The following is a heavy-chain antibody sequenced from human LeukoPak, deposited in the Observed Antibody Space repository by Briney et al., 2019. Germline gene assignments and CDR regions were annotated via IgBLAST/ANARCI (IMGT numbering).Heavy chain of an antibody. J-gene: IGHJ4*02. D-gene: IGHD4-23*01. CDR1: GGTSSRYS. CDR2: TNPIVGAT. V-gene: IGHV1-69*13. Sequence: SVKVSCKASGGTSSRYSISWVRQAPGQGLEWMGGTNPIVGATYYAQKFQGRVTISRDESTSTANMELSSLRPDDTAVYYCARGRVMNDYGGNILEYWGQGTLVTVSS. CDR3: ARGRVMNDYGGNILEY.